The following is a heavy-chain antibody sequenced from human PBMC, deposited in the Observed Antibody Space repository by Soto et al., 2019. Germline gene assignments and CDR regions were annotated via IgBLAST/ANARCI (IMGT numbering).Heavy chain of an antibody. V-gene: IGHV1-69*01. D-gene: IGHD1-7*01. J-gene: IGHJ4*02. CDR1: GGTFRSYA. Sequence: QVQLVQSGAEVKKPGSSVKVSCKASGGTFRSYAISWVRQAPGQGLEWMGGIIPIFGTANYAPKFQGRVTINADESTSTAYMELSSLSSEDTAVYYCARGSPSNWNYVGPYFAYWGQGTLVTVSS. CDR2: IIPIFGTA. CDR3: ARGSPSNWNYVGPYFAY.